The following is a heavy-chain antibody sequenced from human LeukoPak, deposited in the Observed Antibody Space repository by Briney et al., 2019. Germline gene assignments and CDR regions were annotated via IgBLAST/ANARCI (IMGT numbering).Heavy chain of an antibody. CDR1: GFTFSNNW. D-gene: IGHD5-12*01. V-gene: IGHV3-7*01. CDR2: IKQDGSDK. J-gene: IGHJ4*02. CDR3: AKGYRAYDSRYLFDY. Sequence: GGSLRLSCAVSGFTFSNNWMSWVRQAPGKGLEWVANIKQDGSDKYYVDSVKGRFTISRDNAKNSLYLQMNSLRAEDTAVYYCAKGYRAYDSRYLFDYCGQGTLVTVSS.